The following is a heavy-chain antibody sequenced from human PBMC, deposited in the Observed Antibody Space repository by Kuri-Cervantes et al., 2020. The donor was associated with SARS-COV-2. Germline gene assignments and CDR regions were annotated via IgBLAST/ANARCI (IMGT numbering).Heavy chain of an antibody. J-gene: IGHJ6*03. D-gene: IGHD2-2*01. CDR1: GFTFSNAW. CDR3: TTDIVVVPAARVDYYYMDV. V-gene: IGHV3-15*01. CDR2: IKSKTDGGTT. Sequence: GESLKISCAASGFTFSNAWMSWVRRAPGKGLEWVGRIKSKTDGGTTDYAAPVKGRFTISRDDSKNTLYLQMNSLKTEDTAVYYCTTDIVVVPAARVDYYYMDVWGKGTTVTVSS.